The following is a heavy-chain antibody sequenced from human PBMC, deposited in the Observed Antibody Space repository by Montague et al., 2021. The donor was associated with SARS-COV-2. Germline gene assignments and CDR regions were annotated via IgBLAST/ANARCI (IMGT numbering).Heavy chain of an antibody. CDR3: ARDLRRGFDP. D-gene: IGHD3-10*01. CDR1: GGSISSGGYY. CDR2: IYYSGST. J-gene: IGHJ5*02. Sequence: TLSLTCTVSGGSISSGGYYWSWIRQHPGKGLEWIGYIYYSGSTYYNPSLKSRVTISVDTSKNQFSLKLSSVTAADTAVYYCARDLRRGFDPWGQGTLVTVSS. V-gene: IGHV4-31*03.